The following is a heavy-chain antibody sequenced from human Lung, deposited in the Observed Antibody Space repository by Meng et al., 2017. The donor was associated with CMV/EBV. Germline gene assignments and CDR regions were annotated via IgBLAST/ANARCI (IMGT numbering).Heavy chain of an antibody. J-gene: IGHJ6*02. D-gene: IGHD3-10*01. CDR2: FDPEDGEA. Sequence: ASXXVSXKVSGYTLSELSMHWVRQAPGKGREWMGGFDPEDGEAIYAQKFQGRVTMTEDTSTDTAYMELSSLRSDDTAVYYCAKVPRFYSYYGLDVWGQGTXVTVSS. CDR1: GYTLSELS. CDR3: AKVPRFYSYYGLDV. V-gene: IGHV1-24*01.